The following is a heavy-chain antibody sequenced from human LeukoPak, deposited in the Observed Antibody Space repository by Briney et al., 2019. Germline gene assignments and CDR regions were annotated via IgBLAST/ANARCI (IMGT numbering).Heavy chain of an antibody. J-gene: IGHJ4*02. D-gene: IGHD1-26*01. CDR1: GFTLSSYW. CDR2: IKQDGREK. V-gene: IGHV3-7*01. CDR3: ARKAGDGIVGATTYYFDY. Sequence: GSLRLSCAASGFTLSSYWMSWVRQAPGKGLEWVAKIKQDGREKYYVDSVKGRFTISRDNAKNSLYLQMNSLRAEDTAVYYCARKAGDGIVGATTYYFDYWGQGTLVTVSS.